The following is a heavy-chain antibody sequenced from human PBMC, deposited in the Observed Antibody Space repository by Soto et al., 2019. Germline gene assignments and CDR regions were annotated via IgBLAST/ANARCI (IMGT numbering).Heavy chain of an antibody. CDR3: ARVGVSSASYSFYFDD. CDR2: ISFDGSDT. J-gene: IGHJ4*02. D-gene: IGHD3-10*01. Sequence: CGASGFAFSTYPMHWVREAPGKGLDWVAVISFDGSDTYYEDSVKGRFTISRDNSRNTRYQQMNSLRAENTAVYYCARVGVSSASYSFYFDDWGRGILVTVSS. V-gene: IGHV3-30-3*01. CDR1: GFAFSTYP.